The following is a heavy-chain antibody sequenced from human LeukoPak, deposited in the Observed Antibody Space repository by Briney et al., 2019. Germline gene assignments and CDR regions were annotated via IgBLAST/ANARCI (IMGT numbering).Heavy chain of an antibody. V-gene: IGHV4-34*01. CDR1: GGSFSGYY. D-gene: IGHD6-13*01. CDR2: INHSGST. CDR3: ARRAAGPPRVDY. Sequence: PSETLSLTCAVYGGSFSGYYWSWIRQPPGKGLEWIGEINHSGSTNYNPSLKSRVIISVDTSKNQFSLKLSSVTAADTAVYYCARRAAGPPRVDYWGQGTLVTVSS. J-gene: IGHJ4*02.